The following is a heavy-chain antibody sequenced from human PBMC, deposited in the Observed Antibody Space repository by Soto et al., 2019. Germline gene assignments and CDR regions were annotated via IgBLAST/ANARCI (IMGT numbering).Heavy chain of an antibody. Sequence: ASVKVSCKASGYTFTGYYMHWVRQAPGQGLEWMGWINPNSGGTNYAQKFQGWVTMTRDTSISTAYMELSRLRSDDTAVYYCAREGIVVVPAVYVNWFDPWGQGTLVTVSS. CDR1: GYTFTGYY. CDR3: AREGIVVVPAVYVNWFDP. J-gene: IGHJ5*02. D-gene: IGHD2-2*01. CDR2: INPNSGGT. V-gene: IGHV1-2*04.